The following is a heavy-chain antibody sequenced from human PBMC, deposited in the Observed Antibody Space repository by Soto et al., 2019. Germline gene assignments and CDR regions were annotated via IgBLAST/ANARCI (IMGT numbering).Heavy chain of an antibody. J-gene: IGHJ4*02. CDR1: GGSISSSSYY. Sequence: SETLSLTCTVSGGSISSSSYYWGWIRQPPGKGLEWIGSIYYSGSTYYNPSLKSRVSITVATSKNQFSVKLSSVTAADAAVYYCARLAVTWGVATFKVYYFDYWGQGTLVTVSS. CDR3: ARLAVTWGVATFKVYYFDY. D-gene: IGHD5-12*01. V-gene: IGHV4-39*01. CDR2: IYYSGST.